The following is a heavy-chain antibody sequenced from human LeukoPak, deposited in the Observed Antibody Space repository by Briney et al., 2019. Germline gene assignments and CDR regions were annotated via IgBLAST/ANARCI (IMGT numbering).Heavy chain of an antibody. CDR3: SRHQGDPSPPHDF. D-gene: IGHD1-26*01. CDR1: GFTFSDYW. CDR2: LNQDGGAR. J-gene: IGHJ4*02. Sequence: GGSLRLSCVASGFTFSDYWMTWVRQAPGKGLEWVANLNQDGGARYYDDSVRGRFTIFRDNAKNSLYLQMNSLTVEDTAVYFCSRHQGDPSPPHDFWGQGTLVTVSS. V-gene: IGHV3-7*01.